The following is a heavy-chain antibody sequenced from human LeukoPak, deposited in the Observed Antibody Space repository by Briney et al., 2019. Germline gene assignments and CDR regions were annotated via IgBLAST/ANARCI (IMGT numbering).Heavy chain of an antibody. CDR3: ARTVDFWSGYYAFDY. V-gene: IGHV1-46*01. J-gene: IGHJ4*02. CDR1: GYTFTSYY. CDR2: INPSGGST. Sequence: ASVKVSCKASGYTFTSYYMHWVRQAPGQGLEWMGIINPSGGSTSYAQKFQGRVTVTRDTSTSTVYMELSSLRSEDTAVYYCARTVDFWSGYYAFDYWGQGTLVTVSS. D-gene: IGHD3-3*01.